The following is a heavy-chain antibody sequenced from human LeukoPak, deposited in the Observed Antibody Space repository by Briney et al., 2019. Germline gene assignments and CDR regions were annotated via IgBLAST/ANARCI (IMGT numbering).Heavy chain of an antibody. J-gene: IGHJ6*02. CDR2: IYYSGGT. D-gene: IGHD3-10*01. CDR1: GGSISSAGYY. Sequence: KPSETLSLTCAVSGGSISSAGYYWSWIRQPPGKGLEWIGYIYYSGGTNYNPSLKSRVTISVDTSKNQFSLKLSSVTPADTAMYYCARTRGQWFGGYDGMDVWGQGTTVTVSS. CDR3: ARTRGQWFGGYDGMDV. V-gene: IGHV4-61*08.